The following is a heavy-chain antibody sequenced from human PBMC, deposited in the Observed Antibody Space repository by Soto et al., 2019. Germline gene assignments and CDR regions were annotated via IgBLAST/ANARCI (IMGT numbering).Heavy chain of an antibody. CDR3: ARVQLGKGVGYYGMDV. V-gene: IGHV1-18*04. Sequence: QVQLVQSGTEVKKPGASVKVSCKASGYTFTSYGISWVRQAPGQGLEWMGWISAYNGNTNYAQKLQGRVTMTTDTSTNTAYMELRSLRSDDTAVYYCARVQLGKGVGYYGMDVWGQGTTVTVSS. D-gene: IGHD3-10*01. CDR1: GYTFTSYG. CDR2: ISAYNGNT. J-gene: IGHJ6*02.